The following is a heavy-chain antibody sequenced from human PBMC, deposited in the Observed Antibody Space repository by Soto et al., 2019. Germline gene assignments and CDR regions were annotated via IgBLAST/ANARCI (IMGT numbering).Heavy chain of an antibody. CDR1: GYAFSGFY. D-gene: IGHD6-19*01. J-gene: IGHJ4*02. CDR2: INPNSGGT. V-gene: IGHV1-2*02. Sequence: ASVKVSCKASGYAFSGFYMHWVRQAPGQGLEWMGWINPNSGGTKSAEKFQGRVTMTRDTSISTAYMELSRLTSGDTAVYYCASAAVTGTAGLDFWGQGTQVTVSS. CDR3: ASAAVTGTAGLDF.